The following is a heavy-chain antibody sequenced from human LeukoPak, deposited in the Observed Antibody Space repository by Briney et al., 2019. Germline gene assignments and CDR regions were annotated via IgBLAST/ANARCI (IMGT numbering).Heavy chain of an antibody. V-gene: IGHV3-23*01. CDR3: AKDFTYFYDSSGRPYGMDV. D-gene: IGHD3-22*01. Sequence: GGSLRLSCAASGFTFSSYAMSWVRQAPGKGLEWVSAISGSGGSTYYADSVKGRFTISRDTSKNTLYLQMNSLRAEDTAVYHCAKDFTYFYDSSGRPYGMDVWGQGTTVTVSS. CDR2: ISGSGGST. CDR1: GFTFSSYA. J-gene: IGHJ6*02.